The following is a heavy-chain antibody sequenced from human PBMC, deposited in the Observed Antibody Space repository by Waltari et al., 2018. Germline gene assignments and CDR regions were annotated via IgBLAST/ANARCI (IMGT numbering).Heavy chain of an antibody. V-gene: IGHV5-51*03. CDR2: IYPGDSDT. CDR3: ASRPIAAAGLDAFDI. J-gene: IGHJ3*02. CDR1: GYSFTSYW. D-gene: IGHD6-13*01. Sequence: EVQLVQSGAEVKKPGESLKISCKGSGYSFTSYWIGWFRPLPGKGLEWMGVIYPGDSDTRDSPSFQGQVTISADKSISTAYLQWSSLKASDTAMYYCASRPIAAAGLDAFDIWGQGTMVTVSS.